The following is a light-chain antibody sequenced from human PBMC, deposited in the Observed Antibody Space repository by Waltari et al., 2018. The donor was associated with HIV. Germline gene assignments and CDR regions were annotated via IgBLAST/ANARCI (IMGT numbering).Light chain of an antibody. CDR3: SSYTTSNSHVV. V-gene: IGLV2-14*01. Sequence: QSALTQPASVSGSLGQSITISCTGASSDVGDYNSVSWYQQHPGKAPKVMIFEVSNRPSGVSDRFSGSKSGNTASLTISGVQPEDEADYYCSSYTTSNSHVVFGGGTKVTVL. CDR1: SSDVGDYNS. CDR2: EVS. J-gene: IGLJ2*01.